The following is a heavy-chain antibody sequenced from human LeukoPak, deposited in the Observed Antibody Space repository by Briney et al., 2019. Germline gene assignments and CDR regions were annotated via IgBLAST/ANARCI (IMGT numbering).Heavy chain of an antibody. V-gene: IGHV3-48*01. CDR3: APYCSSTSCYQYVGDGY. J-gene: IGHJ4*02. Sequence: GGSLRLSCTASGFTFSHYRMTWVRQAPGKGLEWVAFISSPGGVTYYADSVKGRFTISRDNSKNTLYLQMNSLRAEDTAVYYCAPYCSSTSCYQYVGDGYWGQGTLVTVSS. D-gene: IGHD2-2*01. CDR2: ISSPGGVT. CDR1: GFTFSHYR.